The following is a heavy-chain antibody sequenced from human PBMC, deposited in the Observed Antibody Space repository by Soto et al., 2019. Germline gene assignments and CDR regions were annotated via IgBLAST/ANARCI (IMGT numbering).Heavy chain of an antibody. V-gene: IGHV3-23*01. D-gene: IGHD1-26*01. CDR2: ISGSGGIT. CDR1: GFTFSTYA. CDR3: AKLRGATTGATDY. J-gene: IGHJ4*02. Sequence: GGSLRLSCGASGFTFSTYAMNWVRQAPGKGLEWVSTISGSGGITSYADSVKGRFTISRDNSKNTLYLQMNSLGAEDTALYYCAKLRGATTGATDYWGQGTLVTVSS.